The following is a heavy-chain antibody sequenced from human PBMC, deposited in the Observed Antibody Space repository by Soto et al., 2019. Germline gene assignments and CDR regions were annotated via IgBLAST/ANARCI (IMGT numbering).Heavy chain of an antibody. CDR1: GGSISSYY. V-gene: IGHV4-59*08. D-gene: IGHD4-17*01. J-gene: IGHJ3*02. CDR3: ARRELWTVDGHYDDAFAI. Sequence: SETLSLTCTVSGGSISSYYWSWIRQPPGKGLEWIGYIYYSGSTNYNPSLKSRVTISVDTSKNQFSLKLSSVTAADTAVYYCARRELWTVDGHYDDAFAIWGQATIVTVAS. CDR2: IYYSGST.